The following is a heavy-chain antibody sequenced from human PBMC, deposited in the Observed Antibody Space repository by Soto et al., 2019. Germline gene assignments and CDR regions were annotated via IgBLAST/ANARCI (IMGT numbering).Heavy chain of an antibody. Sequence: QVQLVQSGAEVKKPGASVKVSCKASGYTFTGYYMHWVRQAPGQGLEWMGWINPNSGGTNYAQKFQGWVTMTRDTSISAAKMELSRLRSDDTAVYYWAREPGAAVAGFDYWGQGPLVTVSS. D-gene: IGHD6-19*01. J-gene: IGHJ4*02. CDR2: INPNSGGT. CDR1: GYTFTGYY. CDR3: AREPGAAVAGFDY. V-gene: IGHV1-2*04.